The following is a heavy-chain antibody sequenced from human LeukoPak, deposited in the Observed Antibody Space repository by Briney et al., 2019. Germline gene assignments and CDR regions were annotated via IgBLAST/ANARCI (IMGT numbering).Heavy chain of an antibody. J-gene: IGHJ6*02. Sequence: PSETLSLTCTVSGGSISSYYWSWIRQPPGKGLEWIGYIYYSGSTNYNPSLKSRVTISVDTSKNQFSLKLSSVTAADTAVYYCARGEAPGGGYNPYHYYYGMDVWGQGTTVTVSS. D-gene: IGHD5-24*01. CDR1: GGSISSYY. CDR2: IYYSGST. CDR3: ARGEAPGGGYNPYHYYYGMDV. V-gene: IGHV4-59*01.